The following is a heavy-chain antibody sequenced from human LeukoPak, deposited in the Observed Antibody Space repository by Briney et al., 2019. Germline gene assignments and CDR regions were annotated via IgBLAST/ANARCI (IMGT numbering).Heavy chain of an antibody. Sequence: GGSLRLSCAASGFTFSSYAMHWVRQAPGKGLEWVAVISYDGSNKYYADSVKGRFTISRDNSKNTLYLQMNSLRAEDTAVYYCARDRNLRYFDWLPYGMDVWGKGTTVTVSS. D-gene: IGHD3-9*01. J-gene: IGHJ6*04. V-gene: IGHV3-30*04. CDR3: ARDRNLRYFDWLPYGMDV. CDR2: ISYDGSNK. CDR1: GFTFSSYA.